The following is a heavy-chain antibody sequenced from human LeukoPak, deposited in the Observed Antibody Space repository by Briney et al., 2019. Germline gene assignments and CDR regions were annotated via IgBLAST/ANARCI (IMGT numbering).Heavy chain of an antibody. CDR2: IYYSGST. D-gene: IGHD3-22*01. Sequence: KTSETLSLTCTVSGGSISGYYWSWIRQPPGKGLEWIGYIYYSGSTNYNPSLKSRVTISVDTSKNQFSLKLSSVTAADTAVYYCAKEGYYDSSGYPFDYWGQGTLVTVSS. CDR1: GGSISGYY. V-gene: IGHV4-59*01. CDR3: AKEGYYDSSGYPFDY. J-gene: IGHJ4*02.